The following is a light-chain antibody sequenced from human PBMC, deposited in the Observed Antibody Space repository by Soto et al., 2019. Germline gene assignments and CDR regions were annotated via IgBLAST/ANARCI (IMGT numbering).Light chain of an antibody. CDR1: QSVSNY. CDR2: DAS. CDR3: QKYYTAPET. J-gene: IGKJ1*01. V-gene: IGKV1-27*01. Sequence: DIEMTQSPSSLSSSVGDRVTITCRASQSVSNYLAWYQQKPGQVPKHLIYDASNLQSAIPSPFSGSGSGTDFTLTISGLQAEDVATYYCQKYYTAPETFGQGTKVEIK.